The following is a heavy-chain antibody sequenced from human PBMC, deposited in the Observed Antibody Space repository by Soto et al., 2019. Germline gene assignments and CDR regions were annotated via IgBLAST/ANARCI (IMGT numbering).Heavy chain of an antibody. Sequence: QVQLVESGGGVVQPGRSLRLSCAASGFTFSAYGMHWVRQAPGTGLEWVAVILHDGSYKYYGDSVKGRFTISRDNSKNTLYLQMNSVRGDDTAVYYWAKGDYNTVLDDLGQGTLVTVSA. CDR1: GFTFSAYG. CDR3: AKGDYNTVLDD. D-gene: IGHD4-17*01. J-gene: IGHJ4*02. CDR2: ILHDGSYK. V-gene: IGHV3-30*18.